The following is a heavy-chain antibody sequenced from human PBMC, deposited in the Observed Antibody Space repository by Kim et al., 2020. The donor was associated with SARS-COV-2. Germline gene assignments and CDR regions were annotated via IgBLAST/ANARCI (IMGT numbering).Heavy chain of an antibody. V-gene: IGHV4-30-2*05. J-gene: IGHJ6*03. CDR3: ARVDYYYYYMDV. Sequence: STPSLQALCTISVDTSKSQFSLKLSSVTAADTAVYYCARVDYYYYYMDVWGKGTTVTVSS.